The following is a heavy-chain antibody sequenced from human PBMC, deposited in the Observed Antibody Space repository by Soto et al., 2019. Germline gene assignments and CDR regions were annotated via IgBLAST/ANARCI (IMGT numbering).Heavy chain of an antibody. J-gene: IGHJ4*02. D-gene: IGHD2-15*01. V-gene: IGHV3-53*05. CDR1: GFSVSNNY. CDR2: IFADGTT. Sequence: GSLRLSCVVSGFSVSNNYMSWVRQAPGKGLDWVSVIFADGTTYYVDSVKGRFTISRDNSKNTLYLQMNSLRADDTAVYYCAKDLDAGGNYFDYWGQGTLVTVSS. CDR3: AKDLDAGGNYFDY.